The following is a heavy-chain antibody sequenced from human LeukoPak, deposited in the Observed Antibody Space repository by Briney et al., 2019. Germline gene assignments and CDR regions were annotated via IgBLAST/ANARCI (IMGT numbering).Heavy chain of an antibody. V-gene: IGHV3-21*01. J-gene: IGHJ5*02. CDR3: AREMLAAVAAQS. Sequence: KAGGSLRLSCAASGFTFSSYSMNWVRQAPGKGLEWVSSITSSSSYIYYADSVKGRFTISRDNAKNSLYLQMNSLRAEDTAAYYCAREMLAAVAAQSWGQGTLVTVSS. CDR1: GFTFSSYS. D-gene: IGHD6-19*01. CDR2: ITSSSSYI.